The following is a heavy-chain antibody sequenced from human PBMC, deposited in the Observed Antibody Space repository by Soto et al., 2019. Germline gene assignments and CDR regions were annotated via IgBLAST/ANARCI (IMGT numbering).Heavy chain of an antibody. CDR2: ISYDGSNK. V-gene: IGHV3-30*18. D-gene: IGHD3-3*01. CDR1: GFTFSSYG. CDR3: AKDDTLLDFWSGYFPKNMDV. J-gene: IGHJ6*02. Sequence: PGGSLRLSCAASGFTFSSYGMHWVRQAPGKGLESVAVISYDGSNKYYADSVKGRFTISRDNSKNTLYLQMNSLRAEDTAVYYCAKDDTLLDFWSGYFPKNMDVWGQGTTVTVSS.